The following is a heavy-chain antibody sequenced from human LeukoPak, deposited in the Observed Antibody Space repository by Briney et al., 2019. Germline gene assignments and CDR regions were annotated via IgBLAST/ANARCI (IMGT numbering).Heavy chain of an antibody. V-gene: IGHV1-24*01. D-gene: IGHD3-22*01. J-gene: IGHJ4*02. CDR2: FDPEDDET. CDR1: GYTLTELS. Sequence: ASVKVSCKVSGYTLTELSMHWVRQAPGKGLEWMGGFDPEDDETIYAQKFQGRVTMTEDTSTDTAYMELSSLRSEDTAVYYCATDHQTPTYYYDSSTANPLGYWGQGTLVTVSS. CDR3: ATDHQTPTYYYDSSTANPLGY.